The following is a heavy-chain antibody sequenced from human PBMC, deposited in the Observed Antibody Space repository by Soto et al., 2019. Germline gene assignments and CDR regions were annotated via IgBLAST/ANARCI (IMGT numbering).Heavy chain of an antibody. D-gene: IGHD1-7*01. CDR1: GFTFSSYG. CDR2: VWNDGTNP. CDR3: ARDNVASTNYFWFDP. Sequence: QVQLVESGGGLVQPGRSLRLSCAASGFTFSSYGMHWVRLTPGKGLEWVALVWNDGTNPYYADSVQGRFTISRDNSKNTLYLQMNRLSAEDTAVYYCARDNVASTNYFWFDPRGQGTLVTVSS. V-gene: IGHV3-33*01. J-gene: IGHJ5*02.